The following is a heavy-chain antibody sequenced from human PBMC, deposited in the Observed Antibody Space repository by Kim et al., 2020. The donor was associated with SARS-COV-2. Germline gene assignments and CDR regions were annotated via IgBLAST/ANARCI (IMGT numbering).Heavy chain of an antibody. D-gene: IGHD2-2*01. CDR3: ARGVVVPAAMSGWYYYYGMDV. V-gene: IGHV1-69*06. Sequence: SVKVSCKASGGTFSSYAISWVRQAPGQGLEWMGGIIPIFGTANYAQKFQGRVTITADKSTSTAYMELSSLGSEDTAVYYCARGVVVPAAMSGWYYYYGMDVWGQGTTVTVSS. CDR2: IIPIFGTA. J-gene: IGHJ6*02. CDR1: GGTFSSYA.